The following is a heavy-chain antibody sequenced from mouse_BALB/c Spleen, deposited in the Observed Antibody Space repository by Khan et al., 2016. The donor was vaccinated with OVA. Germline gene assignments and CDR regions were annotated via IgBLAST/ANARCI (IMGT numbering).Heavy chain of an antibody. CDR2: MFPGDGST. D-gene: IGHD2-14*01. CDR3: ARGGYGGFAY. Sequence: QVWLQQSGAELVKPGASVKLSCKASGYTFTSYDINWVRQRPEQGLEWIGWMFPGDGSTKYNENFKGKATLTTDKSSSTAYMQLSRLTSEDSGAYFCARGGYGGFAYWGQGTLVTVSA. CDR1: GYTFTSYD. V-gene: IGHV1-85*01. J-gene: IGHJ3*01.